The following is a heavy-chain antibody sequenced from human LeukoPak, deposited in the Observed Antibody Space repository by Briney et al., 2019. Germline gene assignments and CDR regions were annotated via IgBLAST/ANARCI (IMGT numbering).Heavy chain of an antibody. Sequence: SETLSLTCAVYGGSFSGYYWSWIRQPPGKGLEWIGEINHSGSTNYNLSLKSRVTISVDTSKNQFSLKLSSVTAADTAVYYCARGAARPSIAARRGMDVWGQGTTVTVSS. D-gene: IGHD6-6*01. CDR1: GGSFSGYY. CDR2: INHSGST. V-gene: IGHV4-34*01. J-gene: IGHJ6*02. CDR3: ARGAARPSIAARRGMDV.